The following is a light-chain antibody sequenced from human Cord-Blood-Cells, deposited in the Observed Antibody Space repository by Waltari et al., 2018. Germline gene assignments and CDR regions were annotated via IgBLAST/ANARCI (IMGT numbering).Light chain of an antibody. V-gene: IGKV4-1*01. CDR2: WAS. Sequence: DIVMTQSPDSLAVSLGERATINCKSSQGVLYSSNNKNYLAWYQQKPGQPPTLVIYWASTRESVVPYLFSGSGSGTDFTFTISSLQAEDVAVYYCQQYYSTPPTFGQGTKVEIK. J-gene: IGKJ1*01. CDR3: QQYYSTPPT. CDR1: QGVLYSSNNKNY.